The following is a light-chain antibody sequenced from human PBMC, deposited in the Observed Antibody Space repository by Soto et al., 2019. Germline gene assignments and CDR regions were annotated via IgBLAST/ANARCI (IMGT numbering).Light chain of an antibody. CDR2: DAS. CDR3: QQFNSYPIT. Sequence: AIQLTQSPSSLSASVGDRVTITCRSSQGIISVLAGYQQKPGKAPKLLIYDASSLESGVPSRFSGSGSGTDFTLTIISLQPEDFATYYCQQFNSYPITFGQGTRLEIK. J-gene: IGKJ5*01. CDR1: QGIISV. V-gene: IGKV1-13*02.